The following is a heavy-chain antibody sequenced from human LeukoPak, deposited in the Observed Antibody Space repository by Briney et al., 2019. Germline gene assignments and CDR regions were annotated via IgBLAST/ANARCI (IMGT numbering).Heavy chain of an antibody. CDR2: IIPIFGTA. J-gene: IGHJ4*02. CDR1: GGTFSSYA. Sequence: SVKVSRKASGGTFSSYAISWVRQAPGQGLEWMGRIIPIFGTANYAQKFQGRVTITADKSTSTAYMELSSLRSEDTAVYYCARDASPYYDFWSGYWMGGFDYWGQGTLVTVSS. D-gene: IGHD3-3*01. CDR3: ARDASPYYDFWSGYWMGGFDY. V-gene: IGHV1-69*06.